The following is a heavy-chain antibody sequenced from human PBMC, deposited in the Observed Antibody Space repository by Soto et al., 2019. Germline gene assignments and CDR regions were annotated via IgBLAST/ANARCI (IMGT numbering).Heavy chain of an antibody. D-gene: IGHD3-10*01. CDR1: GYTFTSYG. CDR3: ARDIETMVRGYYFDY. V-gene: IGHV1-18*01. J-gene: IGHJ4*02. CDR2: ISAYNGNT. Sequence: QVPLVQSGAEVKKPGASVKVSCKASGYTFTSYGISWVRQAPGQGLEWMGWISAYNGNTNYAQKLQGRVTMTTDTSTSTAYMELRSLRSDDTAVYYCARDIETMVRGYYFDYWGQGTLVTVSS.